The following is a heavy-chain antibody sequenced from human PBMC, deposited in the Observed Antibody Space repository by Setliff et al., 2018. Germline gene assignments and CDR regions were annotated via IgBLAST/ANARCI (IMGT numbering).Heavy chain of an antibody. CDR1: GGSISSHF. V-gene: IGHV4-59*08. Sequence: SETLSLTCTVSGGSISSHFWSWIRQPPGKGLEWIGYMYYSGSTNYNPSLKSRVTISIDTSKNQFSLKLSSVTAADTALYYCARVTLTYYYDSSGYDCAFDYWGQGMLVTVSS. D-gene: IGHD3-22*01. CDR3: ARVTLTYYYDSSGYDCAFDY. CDR2: MYYSGST. J-gene: IGHJ4*02.